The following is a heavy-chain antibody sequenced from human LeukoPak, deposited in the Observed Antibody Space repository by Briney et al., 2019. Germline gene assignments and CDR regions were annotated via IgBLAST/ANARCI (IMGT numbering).Heavy chain of an antibody. J-gene: IGHJ5*02. CDR1: GGSISSYY. D-gene: IGHD6-6*01. CDR3: AREGGYSSWSSAALYNWFDP. Sequence: SETPSLTCTVSGGSISSYYWSWIRQPARKGLEWIGRIYTSGSTNYNPSLKSRVTMSVDTSKNQFSLKLSSVTAADTAVYYCAREGGYSSWSSAALYNWFDPWGQGTLVTVSS. CDR2: IYTSGST. V-gene: IGHV4-4*07.